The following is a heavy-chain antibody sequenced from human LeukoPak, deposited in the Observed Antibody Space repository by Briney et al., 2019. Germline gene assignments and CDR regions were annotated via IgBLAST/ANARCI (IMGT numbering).Heavy chain of an antibody. V-gene: IGHV1-18*01. CDR1: GYTFTSYG. CDR2: ISTDNGNT. J-gene: IGHJ4*02. D-gene: IGHD1-26*01. Sequence: ASVKVSCKTSGYTFTSYGISWVRQAPGQGHEWMGWISTDNGNTNYAQMVQGRVTMTTDTSTSTAYKELRSLRSDDTAVYYCARDPSGSYDFDYWGQGTLVSVSS. CDR3: ARDPSGSYDFDY.